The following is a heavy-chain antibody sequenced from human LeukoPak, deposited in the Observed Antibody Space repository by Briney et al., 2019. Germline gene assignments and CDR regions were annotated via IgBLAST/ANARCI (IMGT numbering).Heavy chain of an antibody. Sequence: GGSLRLSCAASGFTFSNAWMSWVRQAPGKGLEWVGRIKSKTDGRTTDYAAPVKGRFTISRDDSKNTLYLQMNSLKTEDTAVYYCTTDREDNFDYWGQGTLVTVSS. CDR2: IKSKTDGRTT. J-gene: IGHJ4*02. CDR3: TTDREDNFDY. V-gene: IGHV3-15*01. D-gene: IGHD5-24*01. CDR1: GFTFSNAW.